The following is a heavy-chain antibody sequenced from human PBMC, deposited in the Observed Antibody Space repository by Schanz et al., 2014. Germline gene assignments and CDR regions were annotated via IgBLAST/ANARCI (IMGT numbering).Heavy chain of an antibody. CDR3: AKGRGSWGYFFDY. CDR1: GFTFSSYS. J-gene: IGHJ4*02. V-gene: IGHV3-21*04. D-gene: IGHD6-13*01. CDR2: ISPSSSYI. Sequence: VQLVESGGGVVQPGGSLRLSCAASGFTFSSYSMHWVRQAPGKGLEYISSISPSSSYIYYADSVKGRFTISRDNSKNTLYLQMNSLRAEDTAVYYCAKGRGSWGYFFDYWGQGTLVTVSS.